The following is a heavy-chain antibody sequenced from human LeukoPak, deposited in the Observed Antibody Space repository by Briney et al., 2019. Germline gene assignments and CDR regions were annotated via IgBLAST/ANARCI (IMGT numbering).Heavy chain of an antibody. CDR2: IYYSGST. CDR3: ARIAAAGTPTNWFDP. V-gene: IGHV4-59*08. J-gene: IGHJ5*02. D-gene: IGHD6-13*01. CDR1: GGSISSYY. Sequence: SETLSLTCNVSGGSISSYYWSWIRQPPGKGLEWIGYIYYSGSTNYNPSLKSRVTISVDTSKNQFSLKLSSVTAADTAVYYCARIAAAGTPTNWFDPWGQGTLVTVSS.